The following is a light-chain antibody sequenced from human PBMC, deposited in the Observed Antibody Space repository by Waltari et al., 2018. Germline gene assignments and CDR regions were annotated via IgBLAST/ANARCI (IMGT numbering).Light chain of an antibody. V-gene: IGKV1-33*01. Sequence: DIQRTQSPSSLSASVGDRVTITCQASQDISNHLNWYQQKPGKAPKLLIYDASNLETGAPARFSGRVSGTDFSFPISSLQPEDFATYYCQHYDDLPRYTFGQGTKLDIK. CDR3: QHYDDLPRYT. J-gene: IGKJ2*01. CDR2: DAS. CDR1: QDISNH.